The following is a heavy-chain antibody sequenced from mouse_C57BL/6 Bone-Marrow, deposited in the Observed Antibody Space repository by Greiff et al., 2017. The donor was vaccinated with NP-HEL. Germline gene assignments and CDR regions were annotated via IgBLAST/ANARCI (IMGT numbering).Heavy chain of an antibody. CDR2: INYDGSST. Sequence: EVHLVESEGGLVQPGSSMKLSCTASGFTFSDYYMAWVRQVPEKGLEWVANINYDGSSTYYLDSLKSRFIISRDNAKNILYLQMSSLKSEDTATYYCARGDYDASYAMDYWGQGTSVTVSS. V-gene: IGHV5-16*01. D-gene: IGHD2-4*01. CDR1: GFTFSDYY. CDR3: ARGDYDASYAMDY. J-gene: IGHJ4*01.